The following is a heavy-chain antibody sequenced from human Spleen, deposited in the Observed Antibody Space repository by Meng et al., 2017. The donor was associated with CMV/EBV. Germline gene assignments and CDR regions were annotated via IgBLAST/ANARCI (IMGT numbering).Heavy chain of an antibody. D-gene: IGHD3-16*01. J-gene: IGHJ5*02. V-gene: IGHV3-21*04. Sequence: GGSLRLSCAASGFTFSSYNMNWVRQAPGKGLEWVSSISSGGSYIFYADSLKGRFTISRDNDMNSLYLQMSSLRVEDTAVYYCAKEGLWLDPWGQGTLVTVSS. CDR2: ISSGGSYI. CDR1: GFTFSSYN. CDR3: AKEGLWLDP.